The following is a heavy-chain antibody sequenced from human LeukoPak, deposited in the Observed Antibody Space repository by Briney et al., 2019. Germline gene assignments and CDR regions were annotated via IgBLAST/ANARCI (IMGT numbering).Heavy chain of an antibody. CDR3: ARKSNYYDSSGYYPHFDY. CDR1: GGSFSGYY. D-gene: IGHD3-22*01. Sequence: PSETLSLTCAVYGGSFSGYYWSWIRQPPGKGLEWIGEINHSGSTNYNPSPKSRVTISVDTSKYQFSLKLSSVTAADTAVYYCARKSNYYDSSGYYPHFDYWGQGTLVTVSS. CDR2: INHSGST. V-gene: IGHV4-34*01. J-gene: IGHJ4*02.